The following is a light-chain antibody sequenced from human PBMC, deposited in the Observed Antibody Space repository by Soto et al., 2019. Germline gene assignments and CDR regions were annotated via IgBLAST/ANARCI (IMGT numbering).Light chain of an antibody. CDR2: GAS. Sequence: EIVLTQSPGTLSLSPGEKANLSCRASQIVSSSYLAWYQQKPGQAPRLLIYGASSRATGIPDRFSGSGSGTDFTLTISRLEPEDFAVYYCQQYGSSPRTFGQGTKVDIK. CDR1: QIVSSSY. CDR3: QQYGSSPRT. J-gene: IGKJ1*01. V-gene: IGKV3-20*01.